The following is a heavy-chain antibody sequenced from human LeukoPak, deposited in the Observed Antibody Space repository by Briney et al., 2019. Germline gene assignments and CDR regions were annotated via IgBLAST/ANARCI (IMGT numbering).Heavy chain of an antibody. CDR2: IRYDGSNK. V-gene: IGHV3-30*02. CDR3: AKTASVVPAARYDY. D-gene: IGHD2-2*01. J-gene: IGHJ4*02. CDR1: GFTFSSYG. Sequence: GGSLRLSCAASGFTFSSYGMHWVRQAPGKGLEWVAFIRYDGSNKYYADSVKGRFTISRDNSKNTLYLQMNSLRAEDTAVYYCAKTASVVPAARYDYWDQGTLVTVSS.